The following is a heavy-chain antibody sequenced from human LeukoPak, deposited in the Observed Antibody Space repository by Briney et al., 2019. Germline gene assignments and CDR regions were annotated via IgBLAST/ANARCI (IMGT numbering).Heavy chain of an antibody. J-gene: IGHJ4*02. V-gene: IGHV1-46*01. Sequence: ASVEVSCKASVYTFTSYYMHWVRQAPGQGLERMGIINPGDGRTTYPQKFQGRVTMTRDTSTSTVYMELSSLRSEDTAVYYCARDLSGNHYGHFDYWGQGTLVTVSS. CDR3: ARDLSGNHYGHFDY. D-gene: IGHD1-26*01. CDR1: VYTFTSYY. CDR2: INPGDGRT.